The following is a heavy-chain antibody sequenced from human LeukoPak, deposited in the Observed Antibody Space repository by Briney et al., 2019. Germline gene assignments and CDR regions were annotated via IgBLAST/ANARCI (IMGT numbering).Heavy chain of an antibody. CDR2: IYYSGST. Sequence: PSETLSLTCTVSGGSISSYYWSWIRQPPGKGLEWIGYIYYSGSTNYNPSLKSRVTISVDTSKNQFSLKLGSVTAADTAVYYCARDAYYYDSSGMDVWGQGTTVTVSS. J-gene: IGHJ6*02. V-gene: IGHV4-59*01. D-gene: IGHD3-22*01. CDR1: GGSISSYY. CDR3: ARDAYYYDSSGMDV.